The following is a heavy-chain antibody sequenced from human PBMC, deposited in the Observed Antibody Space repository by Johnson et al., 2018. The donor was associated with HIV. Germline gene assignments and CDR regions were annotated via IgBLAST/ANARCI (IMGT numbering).Heavy chain of an antibody. CDR1: GFTFSNYW. D-gene: IGHD5-12*01. CDR2: INQGGSGA. V-gene: IGHV3-7*01. Sequence: VQLVESGGVLVQSGGSLRLSCAASGFTFSNYWMTWFRQAPGKGLEWVANINQGGSGAYYVNSVKGRFTISRDNAQSSLYLQMSSLTADDTAVDHCARGAITLTQKGAFDLWGQGTLVTVSS. J-gene: IGHJ3*01. CDR3: ARGAITLTQKGAFDL.